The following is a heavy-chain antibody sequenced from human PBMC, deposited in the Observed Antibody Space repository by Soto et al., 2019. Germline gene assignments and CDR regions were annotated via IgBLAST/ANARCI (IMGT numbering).Heavy chain of an antibody. CDR3: ITDPYYDFWSGYHFDY. V-gene: IGHV3-15*01. J-gene: IGHJ4*02. D-gene: IGHD3-3*01. CDR2: IKNKTDGGIR. Sequence: EAHLVQSGGGLVKPGGCLRLSCAASGFNFDKAWMSWVRLTPGKGLEWVGRIKNKTDGGIRDYPAPLRDRFTISRDDSRNTLCLQINSLETEDTAVYYCITDPYYDFWSGYHFDYWGQGTLVTVSS. CDR1: GFNFDKAW.